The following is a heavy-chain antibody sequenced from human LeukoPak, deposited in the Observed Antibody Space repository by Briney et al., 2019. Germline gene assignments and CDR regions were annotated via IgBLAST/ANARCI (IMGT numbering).Heavy chain of an antibody. V-gene: IGHV3-23*01. CDR1: GFTFSSYA. Sequence: GGALRLSCAAPGFTFSSYAMSWVRQAPGKGLEWVSGISASGGSTYYADSVKGRFTISRDNSKNTLYLQMNSLRADDTAVYYCAKGTLIWNYSFDYWGQGTLVTVSS. D-gene: IGHD3-10*01. J-gene: IGHJ4*02. CDR2: ISASGGST. CDR3: AKGTLIWNYSFDY.